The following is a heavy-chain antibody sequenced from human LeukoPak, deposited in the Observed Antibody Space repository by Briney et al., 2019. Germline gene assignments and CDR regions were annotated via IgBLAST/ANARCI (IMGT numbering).Heavy chain of an antibody. V-gene: IGHV3-15*07. CDR2: IKSKTDGGTT. Sequence: GGSLRLSCAASGFTFSNAWMNWVRRAPGKGLEWVGRIKSKTDGGTTDYAAPVKGRFTISRDDSKNTLYLQMNSLKTEDTAVYYCTTDAYYYDSSGYYYGDYWGQGTLVTVSS. CDR1: GFTFSNAW. CDR3: TTDAYYYDSSGYYYGDY. J-gene: IGHJ4*02. D-gene: IGHD3-22*01.